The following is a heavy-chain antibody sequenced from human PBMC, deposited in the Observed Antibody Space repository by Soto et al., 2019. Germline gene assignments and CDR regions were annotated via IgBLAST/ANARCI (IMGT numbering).Heavy chain of an antibody. V-gene: IGHV4-59*12. CDR1: GDSISSSY. D-gene: IGHD2-8*02. J-gene: IGHJ4*02. Sequence: PSXTLSLTCTVSGDSISSSYWSWIRQSPGKGLEWIGYIYYSGSTNYNASLKSRVTISVDTSKNQFSLKLTSVTAADTAVYYCARDKITGLFDYWGQGTLVTVSS. CDR2: IYYSGST. CDR3: ARDKITGLFDY.